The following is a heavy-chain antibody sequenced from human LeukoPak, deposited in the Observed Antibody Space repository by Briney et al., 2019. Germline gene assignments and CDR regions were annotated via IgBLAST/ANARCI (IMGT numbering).Heavy chain of an antibody. CDR2: INPSGGST. CDR3: ARNYYGSGSYYQDYYYYGMDV. CDR1: GYTFTSYY. V-gene: IGHV1-46*01. D-gene: IGHD3-10*01. J-gene: IGHJ6*02. Sequence: ASVKVSCKASGYTFTSYYMHWVRQAPGQGLEWMGIINPSGGSTGYAQKLQGRVTMTRDTSTSTVYMELSSLRSEDTAVYYCARNYYGSGSYYQDYYYYGMDVWGQGTTVTVSS.